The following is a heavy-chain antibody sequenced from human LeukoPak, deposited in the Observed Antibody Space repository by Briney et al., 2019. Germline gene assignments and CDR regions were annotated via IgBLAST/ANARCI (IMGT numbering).Heavy chain of an antibody. CDR1: GFTFSDYY. CDR3: ARRRIAAAGNYFDY. D-gene: IGHD6-13*01. CDR2: ISSSSSTI. Sequence: GGSLRLSCAASGFTFSDYYMSWIRQAPGKGLEWVSYISSSSSTIYYADSVKGRFTISRDNAKNSLYLQMNSLRAEDTAVYYCARRRIAAAGNYFDYWGQGTLVTVSS. J-gene: IGHJ4*02. V-gene: IGHV3-11*04.